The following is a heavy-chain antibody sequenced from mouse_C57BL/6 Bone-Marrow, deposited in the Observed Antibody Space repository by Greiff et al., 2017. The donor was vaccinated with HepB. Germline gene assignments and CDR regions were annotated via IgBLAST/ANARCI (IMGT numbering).Heavy chain of an antibody. Sequence: VQLQESGPELVKPGASVKISCKASGYAFSSSWMNWVKQRPGKGLEWIGRIYPGDGDTNYNGKFKGKATLTADKSSSTAYMQLSSLTSEDSAVYFCALDPSGSLFAYWGQGTLVTVSA. V-gene: IGHV1-82*01. D-gene: IGHD1-1*01. J-gene: IGHJ3*01. CDR1: GYAFSSSW. CDR3: ALDPSGSLFAY. CDR2: IYPGDGDT.